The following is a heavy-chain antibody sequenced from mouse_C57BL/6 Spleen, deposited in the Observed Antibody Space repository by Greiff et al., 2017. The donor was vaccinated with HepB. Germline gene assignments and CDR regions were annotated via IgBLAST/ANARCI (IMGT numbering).Heavy chain of an antibody. D-gene: IGHD2-3*01. CDR2: INPSTGGT. Sequence: LVKPGASVKISCKASGYSFTGYYMNWVKQSPEKSLEWIGEINPSTGGTTYNQKFKAKATLTVDKSSSTAYMQLKSLTSEDSAVYYCARRRVTTPFDYWGQGTTLTVSS. J-gene: IGHJ2*01. CDR1: GYSFTGYY. V-gene: IGHV1-42*01. CDR3: ARRRVTTPFDY.